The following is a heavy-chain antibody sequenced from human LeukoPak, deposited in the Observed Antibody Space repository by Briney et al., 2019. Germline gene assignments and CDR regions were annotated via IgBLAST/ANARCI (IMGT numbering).Heavy chain of an antibody. Sequence: GGSLRLSCAASGFTFSSYSMNWVRQAPGKGLEWVSSISSSSSYIYYADSVKGRFTISRDKAKNSLYRQWNSRRAKDTAVNYCPRDPPRSQNLRYFDLWGRGTLVTVSS. V-gene: IGHV3-21*01. CDR3: PRDPPRSQNLRYFDL. CDR2: ISSSSSYI. J-gene: IGHJ2*01. CDR1: GFTFSSYS. D-gene: IGHD1-14*01.